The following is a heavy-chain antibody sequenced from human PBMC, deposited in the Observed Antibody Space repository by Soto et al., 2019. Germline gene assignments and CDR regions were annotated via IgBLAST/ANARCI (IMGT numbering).Heavy chain of an antibody. Sequence: QVQLVESGGGVVQPGRSLRLSCAASGFTFSSYGMHWVRQAPGKGLEWVAVISYDGSNKYYADSMKGRFTISRDNSKNTLYLQMNSLRAEDTAVYYCAKDLDSSSSLGMDVWGQGTTVTVSS. CDR2: ISYDGSNK. J-gene: IGHJ6*02. D-gene: IGHD6-13*01. CDR1: GFTFSSYG. CDR3: AKDLDSSSSLGMDV. V-gene: IGHV3-30*18.